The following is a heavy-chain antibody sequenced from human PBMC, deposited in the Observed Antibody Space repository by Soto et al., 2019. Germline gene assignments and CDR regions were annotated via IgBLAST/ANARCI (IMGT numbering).Heavy chain of an antibody. Sequence: EVQLVESGGGLVQPGGSLRLSCAASGFTSSDHYIDWVRQAPGKGLEWVGRIRNKVNSYTTEYAASVKGRFTISRDDSKNSLYLQMNNLKIEDTAVYYCARHIPYHGKDVWGQGTTVNVSS. CDR3: ARHIPYHGKDV. D-gene: IGHD2-21*01. CDR2: IRNKVNSYTT. V-gene: IGHV3-72*01. CDR1: GFTSSDHY. J-gene: IGHJ6*02.